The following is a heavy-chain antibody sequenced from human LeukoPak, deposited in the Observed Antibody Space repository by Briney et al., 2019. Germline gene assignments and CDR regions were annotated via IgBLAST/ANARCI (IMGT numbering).Heavy chain of an antibody. V-gene: IGHV4-34*01. CDR1: GGSFSGYY. Sequence: SETLSLTCAVYGGSFSGYYWSWIRQPPGKGLEWIGEINHSGSTNYNPSLKSRVTISVDTSKNQFSLKLSSVTAADTAVYYCARRPRGDFWSGYSNNWFDPWGQGTLVTVSS. J-gene: IGHJ5*02. CDR3: ARRPRGDFWSGYSNNWFDP. D-gene: IGHD3-3*01. CDR2: INHSGST.